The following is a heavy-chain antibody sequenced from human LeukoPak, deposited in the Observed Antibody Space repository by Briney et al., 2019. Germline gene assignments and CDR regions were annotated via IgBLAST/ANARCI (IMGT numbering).Heavy chain of an antibody. V-gene: IGHV1-69*05. D-gene: IGHD5-18*01. J-gene: IGHJ4*02. CDR1: GVTFSSYA. Sequence: GGSVRVSCMASGVTFSSYAISWVRQAPGQGLEWVGRIIPIFGTANYAQKFQGRVTITTDESTSTAYMELSSLRSEDTDVYYCARSYEHVFDFWGQGTLVTVSP. CDR2: IIPIFGTA. CDR3: ARSYEHVFDF.